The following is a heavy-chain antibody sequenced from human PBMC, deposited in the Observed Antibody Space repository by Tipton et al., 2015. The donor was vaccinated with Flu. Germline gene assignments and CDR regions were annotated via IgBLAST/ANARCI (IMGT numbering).Heavy chain of an antibody. V-gene: IGHV4-39*07. J-gene: IGHJ3*02. CDR2: IYYSGST. CDR1: GGSISSSSYY. D-gene: IGHD1-1*01. Sequence: LRLSCTVSGGSISSSSYYWGWIRQPPGKGLEWIGSIYYSGSTYYNPSLKSRVTISVDTSKNQFSLKLSSVTAADTAVYYCARTTDAFDIWGQGTMVTVSS. CDR3: ARTTDAFDI.